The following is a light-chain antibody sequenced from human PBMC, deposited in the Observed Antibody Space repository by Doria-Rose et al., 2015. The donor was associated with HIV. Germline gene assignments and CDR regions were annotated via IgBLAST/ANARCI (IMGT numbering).Light chain of an antibody. CDR2: WAS. J-gene: IGKJ3*01. CDR1: QSLLYTSKNY. CDR3: QQHYDTPS. Sequence: TQSPESLGMSLGERATLNCKSDQSLLYTSKNYLAWYQQKPGQPPKLLIYWASTRQSGVPARFSGSGSGTGFTLTISSLEAEDVAVYYCQQHYDTPSFGPGTTVDIK. V-gene: IGKV4-1*01.